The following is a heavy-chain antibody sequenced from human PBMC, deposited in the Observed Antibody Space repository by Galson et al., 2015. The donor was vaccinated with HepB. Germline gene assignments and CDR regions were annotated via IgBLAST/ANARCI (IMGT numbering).Heavy chain of an antibody. J-gene: IGHJ4*02. D-gene: IGHD3-10*01. CDR3: SRGPGSGEYFPGDY. V-gene: IGHV3-23*01. Sequence: SLRLSCAASGFTFTSYAMNWVRQAPGKGLEWVSAISGSGGSTYYADSVKGRFTISRDNSKNTLYLQMNSLRGEDTAVYYCSRGPGSGEYFPGDYWGPGTLVTVSS. CDR1: GFTFTSYA. CDR2: ISGSGGST.